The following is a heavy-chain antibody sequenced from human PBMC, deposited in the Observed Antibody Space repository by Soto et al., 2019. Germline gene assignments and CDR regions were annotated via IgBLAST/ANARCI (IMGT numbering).Heavy chain of an antibody. V-gene: IGHV4-34*01. J-gene: IGHJ6*02. CDR1: GGSFSGYY. CDR2: INHSGST. Sequence: SETLSLTCAVYGGSFSGYYWSWIRQPPGKGLEWIGEINHSGSTNYNPSLKSRVTISVDTSKNQFSLKLSSVTAADTAVYYCARGRHILTGYYKRYYYYGMDVWGQGTTVTVS. CDR3: ARGRHILTGYYKRYYYYGMDV. D-gene: IGHD3-9*01.